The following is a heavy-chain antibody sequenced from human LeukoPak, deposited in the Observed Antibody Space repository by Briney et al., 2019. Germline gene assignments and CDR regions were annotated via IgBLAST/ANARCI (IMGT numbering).Heavy chain of an antibody. Sequence: ASVKVSCKASGYTFTDYHIHWVRQAPGQRLEWLAWINPNSGGTNYAQKFQGRVTVTRDTSITTAYMEVSSLRSDDTAVYYCARDIPGYSSRFDPWGQGTLVTVSS. J-gene: IGHJ5*02. CDR2: INPNSGGT. CDR1: GYTFTDYH. D-gene: IGHD6-19*01. CDR3: ARDIPGYSSRFDP. V-gene: IGHV1-2*02.